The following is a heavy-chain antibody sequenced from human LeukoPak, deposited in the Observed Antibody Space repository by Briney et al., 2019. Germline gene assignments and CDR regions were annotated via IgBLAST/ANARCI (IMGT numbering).Heavy chain of an antibody. Sequence: GGSLRLSCAASGFTFSTYSMNWVRQAPGKGLEWVSSISSSSNYIYYADSVKGRFTISRDNAKNSLYLQMNSPRAEDTAVYYCARDRSTLIEVITFDAFDIWGQGTMVTVSS. CDR1: GFTFSTYS. D-gene: IGHD3-22*01. CDR3: ARDRSTLIEVITFDAFDI. CDR2: ISSSSNYI. J-gene: IGHJ3*02. V-gene: IGHV3-21*01.